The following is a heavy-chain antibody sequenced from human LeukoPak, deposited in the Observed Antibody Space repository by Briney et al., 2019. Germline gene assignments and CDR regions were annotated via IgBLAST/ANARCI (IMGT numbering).Heavy chain of an antibody. V-gene: IGHV7-4-1*02. Sequence: ASVKVSCKASGYTFTSNALGWVRQAPGHGLEWMGWINTNTGNPTYAQGFTGRFVFSLDTSDNTAYLQISSLQAEDTAVYYCASFFCTSGLCYYLDYWGQGTLVTVSS. D-gene: IGHD2-8*01. CDR2: INTNTGNP. J-gene: IGHJ4*02. CDR3: ASFFCTSGLCYYLDY. CDR1: GYTFTSNA.